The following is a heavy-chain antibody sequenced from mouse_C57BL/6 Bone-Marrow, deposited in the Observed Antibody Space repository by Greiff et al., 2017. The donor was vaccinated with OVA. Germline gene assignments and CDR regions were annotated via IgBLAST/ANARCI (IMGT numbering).Heavy chain of an antibody. CDR1: GYSITSGYY. V-gene: IGHV3-6*01. D-gene: IGHD1-1*01. J-gene: IGHJ4*01. CDR3: AREPHYYGSNYAMDY. Sequence: ESGPGLVKPSQSLYLTCSVTGYSITSGYYWNWIRQFPGNKLEWMGYISYDGSNNYNPSLKNRISITRDTSKNQFFLKLNSVTTEDTATYYCAREPHYYGSNYAMDYWGQGTSVTVSS. CDR2: ISYDGSN.